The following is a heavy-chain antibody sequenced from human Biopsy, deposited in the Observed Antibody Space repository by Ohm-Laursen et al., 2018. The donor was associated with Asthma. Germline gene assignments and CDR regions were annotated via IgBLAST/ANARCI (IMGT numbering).Heavy chain of an antibody. CDR1: GFAVSRDY. CDR3: ARGDSSSWSHYYFDY. D-gene: IGHD6-13*01. Sequence: SLRLSCAASGFAVSRDYMFWVRRAPGKGLEWVSVIYSGGTSHTADSVRGRFTISRDYSKNTLYLQMHSLRAEDTAFYYCARGDSSSWSHYYFDYWGQGTLVTVSS. CDR2: IYSGGTS. J-gene: IGHJ4*02. V-gene: IGHV3-53*01.